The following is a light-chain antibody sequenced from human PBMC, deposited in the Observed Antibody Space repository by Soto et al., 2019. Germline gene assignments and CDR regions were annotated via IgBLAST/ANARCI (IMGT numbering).Light chain of an antibody. CDR2: GNS. J-gene: IGLJ2*01. CDR3: QSYDSSLSGVV. V-gene: IGLV1-40*01. CDR1: SSNIGAGYD. Sequence: QSVLTQPPSVSGAPGQRVTISCTGSSSNIGAGYDVHWYQQLPGTAPKLLIYGNSNQPSGVTDRFSGSKSGTSASLAITGLQDEDEADYYCQSYDSSLSGVVFGGGTKLTVL.